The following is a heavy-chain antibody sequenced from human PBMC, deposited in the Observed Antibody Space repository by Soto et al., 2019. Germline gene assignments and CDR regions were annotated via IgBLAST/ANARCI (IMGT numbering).Heavy chain of an antibody. CDR2: MYYSGTT. D-gene: IGHD2-21*01. V-gene: IGHV4-39*01. Sequence: SETLSLTCTVSGVSIISSSYFWVLIRQPPGKGLEWIGSMYYSGTTYYNPSLKSRVTISVDTSKNQFSLKLSSVTAADTAVYYCARHGERTIRSLNWFDPCGQGTLVTVSS. J-gene: IGHJ5*02. CDR3: ARHGERTIRSLNWFDP. CDR1: GVSIISSSYF.